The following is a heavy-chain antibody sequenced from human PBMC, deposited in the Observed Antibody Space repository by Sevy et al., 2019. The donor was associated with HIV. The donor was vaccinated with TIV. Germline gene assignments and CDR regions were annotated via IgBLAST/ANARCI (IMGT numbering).Heavy chain of an antibody. CDR1: RFTFSSYG. V-gene: IGHV3-30*18. CDR3: AKGSTDVLMVYVPYGMDV. Sequence: GSLRLSCAASRFTFSSYGMHWVRQAPGKGLEWVAVISYDGSNKYYADSVKGRFTISRDYSKNTLYLQMNSLRAEDTAVYYCAKGSTDVLMVYVPYGMDVWGQGTTVTVSS. D-gene: IGHD2-8*01. J-gene: IGHJ6*02. CDR2: ISYDGSNK.